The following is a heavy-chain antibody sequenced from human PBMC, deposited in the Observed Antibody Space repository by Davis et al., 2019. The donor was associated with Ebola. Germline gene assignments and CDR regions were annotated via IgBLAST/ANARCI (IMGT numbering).Heavy chain of an antibody. CDR1: GGSFSGYY. Sequence: MPSETLSLTCAVYGGSFSGYYWSWIRQSPGKGLEWIGEINHRGSTSYNPSLKSRVTISVDTSKNQFSLSLSSVTAADTAVYYCARIRPRTRYCSGDSCYSFLDYWGQGALVTVSS. V-gene: IGHV4-34*01. J-gene: IGHJ4*02. CDR3: ARIRPRTRYCSGDSCYSFLDY. D-gene: IGHD2-15*01. CDR2: INHRGST.